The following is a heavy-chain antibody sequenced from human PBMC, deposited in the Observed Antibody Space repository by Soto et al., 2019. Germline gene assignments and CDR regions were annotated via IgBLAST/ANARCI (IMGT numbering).Heavy chain of an antibody. CDR1: GFSLSRYG. D-gene: IGHD2-8*02. J-gene: IGHJ4*02. V-gene: IGHV3-33*01. Sequence: TGGSLRLSCTASGFSLSRYGLHWVRQAPGKGPEWVAGLWSNGIKTSYTDSVKGRFTISRDTSKNMLYLQMSSLGAEDTALYYCATDLHYWSLLTDHRGQGALVTVSS. CDR3: ATDLHYWSLLTDH. CDR2: LWSNGIKT.